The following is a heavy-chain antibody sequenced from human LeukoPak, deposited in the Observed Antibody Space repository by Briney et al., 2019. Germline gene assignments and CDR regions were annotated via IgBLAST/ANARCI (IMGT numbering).Heavy chain of an antibody. V-gene: IGHV4-39*01. Sequence: SETLSLTCTVSGGSISSSSYYWGWIRQPPGKGLEWIGSIYYSGSTYYNPSLKSRVTISVDTSKNQFSLKLSSVTAADTAVYYCASWYYYDSSGYYSDSGYWGQGILVTVSS. CDR2: IYYSGST. CDR1: GGSISSSSYY. D-gene: IGHD3-22*01. CDR3: ASWYYYDSSGYYSDSGY. J-gene: IGHJ4*02.